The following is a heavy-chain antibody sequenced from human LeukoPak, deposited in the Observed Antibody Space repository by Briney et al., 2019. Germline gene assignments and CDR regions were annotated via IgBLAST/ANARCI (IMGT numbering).Heavy chain of an antibody. CDR1: GGSISSSSYY. CDR3: ARVVLGGATPGRAFDI. CDR2: IYYSGST. D-gene: IGHD1-26*01. J-gene: IGHJ3*02. V-gene: IGHV4-39*07. Sequence: PSETLSLTCTVSGGSISSSSYYWGWIRQPPGKGLEWIGSIYYSGSTYYNPSLKSRVTISVDTSKNQFSLKLSSVTAADTAVYYCARVVLGGATPGRAFDIWGQGTMVTVSS.